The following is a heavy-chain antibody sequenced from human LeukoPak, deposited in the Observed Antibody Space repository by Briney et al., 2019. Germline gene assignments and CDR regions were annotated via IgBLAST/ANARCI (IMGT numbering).Heavy chain of an antibody. J-gene: IGHJ4*02. CDR2: IRHDGSDK. CDR1: GFTFNSYG. CDR3: TKESLPYCSTSSCSIDS. V-gene: IGHV3-30*02. Sequence: GGSLRLSCAASGFTFNSYGMHWVRQAPGKGLEWVAFIRHDGSDKYYADSVKGRFTISRDDSKNTLHLQMNSLRPQDTAVYYCTKESLPYCSTSSCSIDSWGQGTLVTVSS. D-gene: IGHD2-2*01.